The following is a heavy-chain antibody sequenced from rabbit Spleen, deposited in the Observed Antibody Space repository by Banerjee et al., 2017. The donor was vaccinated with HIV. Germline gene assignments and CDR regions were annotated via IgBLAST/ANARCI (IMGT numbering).Heavy chain of an antibody. CDR3: ARSTYGYDDYADLYYAAMDL. CDR2: IYTGNSGST. J-gene: IGHJ6*01. Sequence: QEHLKESGGGLVQPGGSLKLSCTASGFTLSSYYMNWVRQAPGKGLECIACIYTGNSGSTYYASWAKGRFTISKTSSTTLTLQMTSLTAADTATYFCARSTYGYDDYADLYYAAMDLWGPGTLVTVS. CDR1: GFTLSSYYM. D-gene: IGHD6-1*01. V-gene: IGHV1S45*01.